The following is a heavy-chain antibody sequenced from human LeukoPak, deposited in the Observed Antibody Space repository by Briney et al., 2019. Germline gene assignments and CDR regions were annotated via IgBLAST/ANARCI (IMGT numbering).Heavy chain of an antibody. CDR3: AKDSGFSSSWQLGY. J-gene: IGHJ4*02. D-gene: IGHD6-13*01. V-gene: IGHV3-23*01. CDR1: GFTFSNHA. CDR2: ISGSGGST. Sequence: GGSLRLSCAASGFTFSNHAMSWVRQAPGKGLEWVSDISGSGGSTYYADSVKGRFTISRDNSKNTLYLQMNSLRAEDTAVYYCAKDSGFSSSWQLGYWGQRTQVTVSS.